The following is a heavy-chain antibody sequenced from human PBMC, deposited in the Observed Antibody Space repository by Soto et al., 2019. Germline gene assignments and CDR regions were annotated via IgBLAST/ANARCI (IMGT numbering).Heavy chain of an antibody. V-gene: IGHV1-69*02. CDR2: IIPILGIA. Sequence: QVQLVQSGAEVKKPGSSVKVSCKASGGTFSSYTISWVRQAPGQGLEWMGRIIPILGIANYAQKFQGRVTFTADKSTSTAYMGLSSLRSEDTAVYYCASLMSSGYYYGMDVWGQGTTVTVSS. CDR3: ASLMSSGYYYGMDV. CDR1: GGTFSSYT. J-gene: IGHJ6*02. D-gene: IGHD3-10*01.